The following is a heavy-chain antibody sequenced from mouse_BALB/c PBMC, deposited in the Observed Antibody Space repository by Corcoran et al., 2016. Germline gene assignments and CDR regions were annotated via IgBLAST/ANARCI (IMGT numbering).Heavy chain of an antibody. J-gene: IGHJ1*01. CDR3: ARGDYYCSSYWYGGV. CDR1: GYSFTGYT. CDR2: INPYNGGT. D-gene: IGHD1-1*01. Sequence: EVQLQQSGPELVKPGASMKISCKASGYSFTGYTMNWVKQSHGKNLEWIGLINPYNGGTSYNQKFKGKATLTVDQSSSTAYMELLSLTSEESAVNCGARGDYYCSSYWYGGVWGAGTTVTVSS. V-gene: IGHV1-18*01.